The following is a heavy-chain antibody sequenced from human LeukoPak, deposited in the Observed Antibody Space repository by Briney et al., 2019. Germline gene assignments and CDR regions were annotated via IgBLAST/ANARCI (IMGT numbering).Heavy chain of an antibody. J-gene: IGHJ4*02. CDR3: TTEGWLHTGLEY. Sequence: GGSLRLSCAASGFTFSSYGMHWVRQAPGKGLEWVANIKQDGSEKYYVDSVKGRFTISRDNAKNSLYLQMNSLRAEDTAVYYCTTEGWLHTGLEYWGQGTLVTVSS. D-gene: IGHD3-3*01. V-gene: IGHV3-7*01. CDR1: GFTFSSYG. CDR2: IKQDGSEK.